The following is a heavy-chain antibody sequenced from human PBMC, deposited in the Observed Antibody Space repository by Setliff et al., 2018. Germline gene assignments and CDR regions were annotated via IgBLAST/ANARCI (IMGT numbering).Heavy chain of an antibody. V-gene: IGHV3-30*03. D-gene: IGHD7-27*01. CDR1: GFAFDSHA. CDR2: IFHDGRDI. CDR3: AGVHWTTNWFLHY. J-gene: IGHJ4*01. Sequence: SCAASGFAFDSHAMHWVRQAPGKGLEWVAIIFHDGRDIYYGDSVQGRFAISRDNSKNTLYLQMNSLRSDDTAVYYCAGVHWTTNWFLHYWGQGTLVTVSS.